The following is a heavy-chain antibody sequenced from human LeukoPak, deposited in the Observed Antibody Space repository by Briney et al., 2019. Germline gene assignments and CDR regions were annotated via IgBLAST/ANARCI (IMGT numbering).Heavy chain of an antibody. V-gene: IGHV3-49*03. CDR2: IRSKAYGGTT. J-gene: IGHJ3*02. CDR1: GFTFGDYA. CDR3: TRDLRVVRGVRDAFDI. D-gene: IGHD3-10*01. Sequence: GGSLRLSCTASGFTFGDYAMGWFRQAPGKGLEWVGFIRSKAYGGTTEYAASVKGRFTISRDDSKSIAYLQMNSLKTEDTAVYYCTRDLRVVRGVRDAFDIWGQGTMVTVSS.